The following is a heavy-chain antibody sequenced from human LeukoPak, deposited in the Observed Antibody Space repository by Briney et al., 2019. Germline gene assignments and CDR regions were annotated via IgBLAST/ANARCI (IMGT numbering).Heavy chain of an antibody. D-gene: IGHD2-15*01. V-gene: IGHV4-38-2*02. CDR3: ARVYCSGGSCYQFDY. CDR1: GYSISSGYY. J-gene: IGHJ4*02. CDR2: IYHSGST. Sequence: SETLSLTCNVSGYSISSGYYWGWIRQPPGKGLEWIGSIYHSGSTYYNPSLKSRVTISVDTSKNQFSLKLSSVTAADTAVYYCARVYCSGGSCYQFDYWGQGTLVTVSS.